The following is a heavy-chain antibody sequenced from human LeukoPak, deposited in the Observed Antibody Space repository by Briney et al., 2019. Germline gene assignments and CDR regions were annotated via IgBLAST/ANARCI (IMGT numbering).Heavy chain of an antibody. Sequence: GGSLRLSCAASGFTFSSYSINWVRQAPGKGLEWVSSISSSSSYIYYADSVKGRFTISRDNAKNSLYLQMNSLRAEDTAVYYCARCYGDYVYDYYYYGMDVWGQGTTVTVSS. D-gene: IGHD4-17*01. CDR2: ISSSSSYI. J-gene: IGHJ6*02. V-gene: IGHV3-21*01. CDR3: ARCYGDYVYDYYYYGMDV. CDR1: GFTFSSYS.